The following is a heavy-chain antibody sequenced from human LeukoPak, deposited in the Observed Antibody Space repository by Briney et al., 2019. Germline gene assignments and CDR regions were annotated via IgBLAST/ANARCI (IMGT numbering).Heavy chain of an antibody. CDR1: GFTFDDYA. Sequence: GGSLRLSCAASGFTFDDYAMHWVRQAPGKGLEWVSGISWNSGSIGYADSVKGRFTISRDNAKNSLYLQMNSLRAEDTALYYCAKADRDGYPNYSDYWGQGTLVTVSS. CDR3: AKADRDGYPNYSDY. D-gene: IGHD5-24*01. J-gene: IGHJ4*02. CDR2: ISWNSGSI. V-gene: IGHV3-9*01.